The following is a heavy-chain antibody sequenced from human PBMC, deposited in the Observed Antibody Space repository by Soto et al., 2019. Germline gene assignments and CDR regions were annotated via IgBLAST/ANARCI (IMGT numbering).Heavy chain of an antibody. J-gene: IGHJ6*02. CDR2: IYYSGST. D-gene: IGHD3-16*02. CDR3: ARSIVIAYYYYGMDV. CDR1: GGSISSSSYY. V-gene: IGHV4-39*01. Sequence: SETLSLTYTVSGGSISSSSYYWGWIRRPPGKGLEWIGSIYYSGSTYYNPSLKSRVTISVDTSKNQFSLKLSSVAAADTAVYYCARSIVIAYYYYGMDVWGQGTTVTVSS.